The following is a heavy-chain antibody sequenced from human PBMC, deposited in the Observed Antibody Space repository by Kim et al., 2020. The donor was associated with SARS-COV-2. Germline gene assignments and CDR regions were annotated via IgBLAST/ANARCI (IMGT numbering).Heavy chain of an antibody. CDR1: GFTFSSYS. CDR2: ISSSSSTI. J-gene: IGHJ6*02. V-gene: IGHV3-48*04. CDR3: ARDSHTYYYYGMDV. Sequence: GGSLRLSCAASGFTFSSYSMNWVRQAPGKGLEWVSYISSSSSTIYYADSVEGRFTISRDNAKNSLYLQMNSLRAEDTAVYYCARDSHTYYYYGMDVWGQGTTVTVSS.